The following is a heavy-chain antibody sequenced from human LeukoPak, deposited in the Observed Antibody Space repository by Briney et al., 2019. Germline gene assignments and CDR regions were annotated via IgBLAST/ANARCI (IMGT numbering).Heavy chain of an antibody. CDR1: GFSLTASGVG. CDR3: ARNMRIAPCRYFDF. V-gene: IGHV2-5*02. D-gene: IGHD6-6*01. Sequence: SGPTLVKPTQTLTLTCTFSGFSLTASGVGVGWIRQPPGGALEWLGDIYWGNDKRYSPSLSSRLTITKDTSRNQVVLSMTNMDPVDTATYYCARNMRIAPCRYFDFWGQGTLVTVSS. CDR2: IYWGNDK. J-gene: IGHJ4*02.